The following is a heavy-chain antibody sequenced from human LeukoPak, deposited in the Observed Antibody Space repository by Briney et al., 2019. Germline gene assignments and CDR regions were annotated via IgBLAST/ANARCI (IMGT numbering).Heavy chain of an antibody. V-gene: IGHV4-39*02. D-gene: IGHD3-22*01. Sequence: PSETLSDTCIVSGGSLRTASHYGAWVRQPPGKGLEWIGSIYYSGSTYYNPSLENRVTISIDTSKNHFSLKLSSLSAADTSVYYCAKRDDSGGNLVDLWGQGTLGTVS. CDR3: AKRDDSGGNLVDL. CDR1: GGSLRTASHY. CDR2: IYYSGST. J-gene: IGHJ4*02.